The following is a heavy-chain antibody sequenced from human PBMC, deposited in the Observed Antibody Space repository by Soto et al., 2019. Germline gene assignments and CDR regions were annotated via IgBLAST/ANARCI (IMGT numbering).Heavy chain of an antibody. V-gene: IGHV1-69*01. CDR2: IIPLFGTT. CDR1: GDTFKNCV. CDR3: AAELGFGKLSVV. Sequence: QVQAVQSGVEVRRPGSSVKVSCKASGDTFKNCVISWVRQAPGQGLEWMGGIIPLFGTTDFAQRFQGRLTITTDESTTTAYMELSRLRSEDTATYYCAAELGFGKLSVVWGQGTTVIVYS. D-gene: IGHD3-10*01. J-gene: IGHJ6*02.